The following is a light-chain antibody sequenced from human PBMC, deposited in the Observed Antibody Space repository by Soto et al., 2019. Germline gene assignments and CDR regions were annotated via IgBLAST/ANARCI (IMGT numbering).Light chain of an antibody. J-gene: IGLJ1*01. CDR2: SNN. CDR1: SSHIGSNT. Sequence: QSALTQPPSASGTPGQRVIISCSGSSSHIGSNTVNWYQQLPGTAPKLLIYSNNQRPSGVPDRFSGSKSGTSASLAISGLQSEDEADYYCAAWDDSLNGRYDFGTGTKVTVL. V-gene: IGLV1-44*01. CDR3: AAWDDSLNGRYD.